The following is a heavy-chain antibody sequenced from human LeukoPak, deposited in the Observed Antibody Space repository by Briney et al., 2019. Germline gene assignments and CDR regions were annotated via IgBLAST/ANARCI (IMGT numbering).Heavy chain of an antibody. CDR2: INHSGST. CDR1: GGSFSGYY. D-gene: IGHD2-2*01. J-gene: IGHJ4*02. CDR3: ARFCSSTSCYYNY. V-gene: IGHV4-34*01. Sequence: SETLSLTCAVYGGSFSGYYCSWIRQPPGKGLEWIGEINHSGSTNYNPSLKSRVTISVDTSKNQFSLKLTSVTAADTAVYYCARFCSSTSCYYNYWGQGTLVTVSS.